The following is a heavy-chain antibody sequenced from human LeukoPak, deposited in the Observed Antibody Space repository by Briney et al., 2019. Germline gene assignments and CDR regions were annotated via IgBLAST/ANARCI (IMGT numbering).Heavy chain of an antibody. J-gene: IGHJ5*02. CDR1: GFTFSYYS. Sequence: GGSLRLSCAASGFTFSYYSMNWVRQAPGRGLEWVSCISSSSSLIFYSDSVRGRFTISRDNAKNSLYLQMNSLRAEDTAVYYCARVLPYDYINRFDRWGQGTLVTVSS. V-gene: IGHV3-21*01. CDR3: ARVLPYDYINRFDR. CDR2: ISSSSSLI. D-gene: IGHD4-11*01.